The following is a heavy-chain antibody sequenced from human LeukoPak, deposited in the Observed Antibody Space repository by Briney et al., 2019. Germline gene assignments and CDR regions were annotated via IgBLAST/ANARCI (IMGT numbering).Heavy chain of an antibody. J-gene: IGHJ4*02. D-gene: IGHD2-21*01. CDR2: TSSSDDGT. CDR3: ARAPVTSCRGAFCYPFDY. V-gene: IGHV3-23*01. CDR1: GFPLSNYA. Sequence: GGSLRLSCVASGFPLSNYAMSWVRQVPGKGLEWVSATSSSDDGTYYADSVRGRFTISRDDSKNTLYLQMNRLRVEDAALYYCARAPVTSCRGAFCYPFDYWGQGILVAVSS.